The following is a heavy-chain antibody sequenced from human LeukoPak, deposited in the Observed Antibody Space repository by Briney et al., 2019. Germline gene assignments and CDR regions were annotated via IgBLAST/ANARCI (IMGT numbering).Heavy chain of an antibody. CDR2: ISVRSNYI. J-gene: IGHJ4*02. CDR3: ARVRRNSDTSGYYYYYDF. D-gene: IGHD3-22*01. CDR1: GYTFSSFS. V-gene: IGHV3-21*01. Sequence: GGSLRLSCVASGYTFSSFSINWVRQAPGEGLEWVSSISVRSNYIYYADSVRGRFSISRDDARDSLFLQMNRLRAEDTAVYYCARVRRNSDTSGYYYYYDFWGQGTLVTVSS.